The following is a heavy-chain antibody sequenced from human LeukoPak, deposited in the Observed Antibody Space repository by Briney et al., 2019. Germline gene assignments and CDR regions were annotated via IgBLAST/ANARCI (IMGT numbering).Heavy chain of an antibody. V-gene: IGHV3-21*01. J-gene: IGHJ6*03. CDR2: ISSSSSYI. CDR3: ARDRDSSSWYYYYYYMDV. D-gene: IGHD6-13*01. Sequence: GGSLRLSCAASGFTFSSYAMSWVRQAPGKGLEWVSSISSSSSYIYYADSVKGRFTISRDNAKNSLYLQMNSLGAEDTAVYYCARDRDSSSWYYYYYYMDVWGKGTTVTVSS. CDR1: GFTFSSYA.